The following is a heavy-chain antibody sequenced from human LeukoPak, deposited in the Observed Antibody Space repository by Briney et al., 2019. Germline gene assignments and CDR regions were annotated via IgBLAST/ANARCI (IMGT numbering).Heavy chain of an antibody. J-gene: IGHJ4*02. D-gene: IGHD6-19*01. CDR2: IKQDGSEK. CDR3: ARDVVAVADPFFDY. V-gene: IGHV3-7*01. Sequence: GGSPRLSRAASGFTFCSYWMRWGRQAPGEGLEGVANIKQDGSEKYYVDSVKGRFTISRDNAKNSLYLQMNSLRAEDTAVYYCARDVVAVADPFFDYWGQGTLVTVSS. CDR1: GFTFCSYW.